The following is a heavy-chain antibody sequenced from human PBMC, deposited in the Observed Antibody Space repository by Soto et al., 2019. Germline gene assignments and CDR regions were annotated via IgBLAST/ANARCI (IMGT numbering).Heavy chain of an antibody. J-gene: IGHJ3*02. CDR1: GGSISSGGYY. Sequence: PSETLSLTCTVSGGSISSGGYYWSWIRQHPGKGLEWIGYIYYSGSTYYNPSLKSRVTISVDTSKNQFSLKLSSVTAADTAVYYCARGSYCGGDCMGAFDIWGQGTMVTVSS. CDR3: ARGSYCGGDCMGAFDI. V-gene: IGHV4-31*03. D-gene: IGHD2-21*01. CDR2: IYYSGST.